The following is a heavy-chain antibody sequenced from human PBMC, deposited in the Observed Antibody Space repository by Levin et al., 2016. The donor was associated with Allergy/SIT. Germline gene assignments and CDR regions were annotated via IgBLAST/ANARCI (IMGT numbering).Heavy chain of an antibody. CDR2: IYPGDSDT. CDR1: GYSFTSYW. Sequence: GESLKISCKGSGYSFTSYWIGWVRQMPGKGLEWMGIIYPGDSDTRYSPSFQGQVTISADKSISTAYLQWSSLKASDTAMYYCARLGGSQRPYYYGMDVWGQGTTVTVSS. CDR3: ARLGGSQRPYYYGMDV. V-gene: IGHV5-51*01. D-gene: IGHD3-16*01. J-gene: IGHJ6*02.